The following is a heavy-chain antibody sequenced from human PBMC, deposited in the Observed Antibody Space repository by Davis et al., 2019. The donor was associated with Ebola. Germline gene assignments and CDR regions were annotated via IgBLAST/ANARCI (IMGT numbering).Heavy chain of an antibody. CDR2: ISYDGSKK. CDR1: GFTFSNFG. V-gene: IGHV3-30*18. D-gene: IGHD6-19*01. CDR3: AKDTSNVWFDV. Sequence: GGSLRLSCAASGFTFSNFGMHWVRQAPGKGLEWVALISYDGSKKFYPDSMKGRVTISRDNSKNMLYLQMNSLRVEDTAMYYCAKDTSNVWFDVWGQGTMVSVSS. J-gene: IGHJ3*01.